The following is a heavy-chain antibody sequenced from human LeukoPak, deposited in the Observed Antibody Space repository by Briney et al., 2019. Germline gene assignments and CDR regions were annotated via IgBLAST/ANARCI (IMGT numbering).Heavy chain of an antibody. CDR1: GFTFSRYW. Sequence: PGGSLRLSCAASGFTFSRYWMHWVRQAPGKGLEWVANIKQDGSEKYYVDSVKGRFTISRDNAKNSLYLQMNSLRAEDTAVYYCARSGHNSGYYRGPFDYWGQGTLVTVSS. D-gene: IGHD3-22*01. V-gene: IGHV3-7*01. J-gene: IGHJ4*02. CDR3: ARSGHNSGYYRGPFDY. CDR2: IKQDGSEK.